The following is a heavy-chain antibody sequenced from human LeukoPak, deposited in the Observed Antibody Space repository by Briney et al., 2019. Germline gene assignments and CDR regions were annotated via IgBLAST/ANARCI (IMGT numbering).Heavy chain of an antibody. CDR1: GGSISSGGYS. CDR3: ARAQPGGGDVYSDY. CDR2: IYHSGST. V-gene: IGHV4-30-2*01. D-gene: IGHD2-21*02. Sequence: SQTLSLTCAVSGGSISSGGYSWSWIRQPPGKGLEWIGYIYHSGSTYYNPSLKSRVTISVDRSKNQFSLKLSSVTAADTAVYYCARAQPGGGDVYSDYWGQGTLVTVSS. J-gene: IGHJ4*02.